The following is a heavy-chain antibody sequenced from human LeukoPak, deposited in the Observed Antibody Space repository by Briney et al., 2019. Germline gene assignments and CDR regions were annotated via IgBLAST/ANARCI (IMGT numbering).Heavy chain of an antibody. CDR2: INTDGSSI. CDR3: GRSGYMYDSGD. Sequence: PGGSLRLSCAASGFRFNSYWMHWVRQAPGKGLVWVSRINTDGSSITYVDSVKGRFTISRDNAQNTLYLQMNNLRADDTAVYYRGRSGYMYDSGDWGQGTLVTVSS. D-gene: IGHD3-22*01. J-gene: IGHJ4*02. V-gene: IGHV3-74*03. CDR1: GFRFNSYW.